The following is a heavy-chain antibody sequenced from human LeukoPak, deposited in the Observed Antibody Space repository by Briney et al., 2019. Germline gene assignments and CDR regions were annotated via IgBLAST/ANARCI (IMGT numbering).Heavy chain of an antibody. CDR2: INPNSGGT. CDR1: GYTFTGYY. V-gene: IGHV1-2*06. J-gene: IGHJ4*02. CDR3: ARGTEYYFDY. Sequence: ASVKVSCKASGYTFTGYYMHWVRQAPGQGLEWMGRINPNSGGTNYAQKFQGRVTMTRDTSISTAYMDLTRLRSDDTAVYYCARGTEYYFDYWGQGTLVTVSS. D-gene: IGHD1-1*01.